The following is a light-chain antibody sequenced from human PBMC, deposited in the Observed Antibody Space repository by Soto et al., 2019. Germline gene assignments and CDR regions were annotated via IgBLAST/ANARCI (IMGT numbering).Light chain of an antibody. V-gene: IGLV7-46*01. Sequence: QAVVTQEPSLIVSPGGTVTLTCGSSTGAVTSGHYPHWFQQKPGQAPRTLIYDTSIKHSWTPARFSGSLLGGKAALTLSGAQPADEADYYCLLYYSETVVFGGGTQVTVL. CDR1: TGAVTSGHY. CDR2: DTS. CDR3: LLYYSETVV. J-gene: IGLJ2*01.